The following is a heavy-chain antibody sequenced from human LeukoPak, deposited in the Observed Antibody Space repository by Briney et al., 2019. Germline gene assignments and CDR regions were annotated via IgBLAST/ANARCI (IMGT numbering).Heavy chain of an antibody. Sequence: GGSLRLSCAASGFTFSSYAMSWVPQAPGKGLEWVSAISGSGGSTYYADSVKGRFTISRDNSKNTLYLQMNSLRAEDTAVYYCARALAAAGVNFDYWGQGTLVTVSS. D-gene: IGHD6-13*01. J-gene: IGHJ4*02. CDR2: ISGSGGST. V-gene: IGHV3-23*01. CDR3: ARALAAAGVNFDY. CDR1: GFTFSSYA.